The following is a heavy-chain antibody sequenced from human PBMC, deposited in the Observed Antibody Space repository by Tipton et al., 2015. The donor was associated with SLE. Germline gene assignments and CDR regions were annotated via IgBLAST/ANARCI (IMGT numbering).Heavy chain of an antibody. CDR2: ISYSGTT. J-gene: IGHJ3*02. Sequence: TLSLTCTVSGDSISSNNYYWGWIRQPPGKGLEWIGTISYSGTTYYNPSLKSRVTISVDTSKNQFSLKLTSVTAADTAVYYCTGTTLTDYPFGAFDIWGQGTMVTVSS. CDR3: TGTTLTDYPFGAFDI. V-gene: IGHV4-39*07. D-gene: IGHD3-9*01. CDR1: GDSISSNNYY.